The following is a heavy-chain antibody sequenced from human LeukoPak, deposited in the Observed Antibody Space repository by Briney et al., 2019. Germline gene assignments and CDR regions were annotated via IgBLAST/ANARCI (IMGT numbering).Heavy chain of an antibody. J-gene: IGHJ4*02. CDR3: AREVATIYFRWYYFDY. V-gene: IGHV3-11*04. CDR2: ISSSGSTI. CDR1: GFTFSDYY. D-gene: IGHD5-12*01. Sequence: GGSLRLSCAASGFTFSDYYMSWIRQAPGKGLEWVSYISSSGSTIYYADSVKGRFTISRDNAKNSLYLQMNSLRAEDTAVYYCAREVATIYFRWYYFDYWGQGTLVTVSS.